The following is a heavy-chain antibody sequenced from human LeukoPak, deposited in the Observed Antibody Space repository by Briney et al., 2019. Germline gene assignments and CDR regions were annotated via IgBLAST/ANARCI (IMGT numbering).Heavy chain of an antibody. CDR3: ARGGGDLGYCSSTSCYYFDY. CDR2: ISSSSSYI. J-gene: IGHJ4*02. Sequence: NPGGSPRLSCAASGFTFSSYSMNWVPQAPGKGLEWVSSISSSSSYIYYADSVKGRFTISRDNAKNSLYQQMNSLRAEDTAVYYCARGGGDLGYCSSTSCYYFDYWGQGTLVTVSS. CDR1: GFTFSSYS. V-gene: IGHV3-21*01. D-gene: IGHD2-2*01.